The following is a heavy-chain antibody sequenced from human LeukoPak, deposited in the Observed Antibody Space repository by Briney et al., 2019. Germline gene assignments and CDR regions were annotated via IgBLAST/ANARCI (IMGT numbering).Heavy chain of an antibody. CDR3: AGDRSSYGPDDY. CDR2: IYYSGST. V-gene: IGHV4-59*01. J-gene: IGHJ4*02. CDR1: GGSISSYY. Sequence: SETLSLTCTVSGGSISSYYWSWIRQPPGKGLEWIGYIYYSGSTNYNPSLKSRVTISVDTSKNQFSLKLSSVTAADTAVYYCAGDRSSYGPDDYWGQGTLVTVSS. D-gene: IGHD5-18*01.